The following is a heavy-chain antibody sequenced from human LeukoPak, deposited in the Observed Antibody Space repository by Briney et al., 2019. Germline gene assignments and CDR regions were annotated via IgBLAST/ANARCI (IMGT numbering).Heavy chain of an antibody. Sequence: SETLSLTCAVSGGPFSGYFWSWSRQSSGKGLEWIGEIHNSGTTNYNPSLNSRVTISEDTFKNQFYLNLSSVTAADTAVYYCARRYYYNLGSFPFDFWGQGTLVTVSS. CDR2: IHNSGTT. D-gene: IGHD3-10*01. CDR1: GGPFSGYF. J-gene: IGHJ4*02. CDR3: ARRYYYNLGSFPFDF. V-gene: IGHV4-34*01.